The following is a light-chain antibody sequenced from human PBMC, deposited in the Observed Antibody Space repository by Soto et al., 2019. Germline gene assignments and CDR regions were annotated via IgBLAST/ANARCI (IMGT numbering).Light chain of an antibody. CDR1: QSISSY. V-gene: IGKV1-39*01. CDR2: AAS. CDR3: QQSYSTPPYT. J-gene: IGKJ2*01. Sequence: DIQMTQSPSSLSASVGDRVTITCRASQSISSYLNWYQQKPGKAPKLLIYAASSLQSGVPSRFSGSVSGTDFTLTISSLQPEDFATYYGQQSYSTPPYTFGQGTKLEIK.